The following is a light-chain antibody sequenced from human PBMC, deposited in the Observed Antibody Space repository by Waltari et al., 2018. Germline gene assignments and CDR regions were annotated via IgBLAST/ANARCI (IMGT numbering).Light chain of an antibody. CDR3: CSHAGSETDVV. CDR1: GSNIGGSHL. CDR2: EVT. V-gene: IGLV2-23*02. J-gene: IGLJ2*01. Sequence: QSALTQPASVSGSPGQSITISCTGSGSNIGGSHLVSCYQQHPGKAPKLMIYEVTKRPSGVSMRFSGSKSGNTAALTISGLQAEDEGDYCCCSHAGSETDVVFGGGTKLTVL.